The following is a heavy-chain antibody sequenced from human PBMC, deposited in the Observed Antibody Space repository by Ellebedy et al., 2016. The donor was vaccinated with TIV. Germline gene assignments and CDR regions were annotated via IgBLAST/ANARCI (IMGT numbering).Heavy chain of an antibody. CDR1: GGSISSYY. J-gene: IGHJ4*02. Sequence: SETLSLTXTVSGGSISSYYWSWIRQPPGKGLEWIGYIYYSGSTYYNPSLKSRVTISVDTSKNQFSLKLSSVTAADTAVYYCARSGSKGTWTGYFDYWGQGTLVTVSS. D-gene: IGHD1-1*01. CDR2: IYYSGST. CDR3: ARSGSKGTWTGYFDY. V-gene: IGHV4-59*06.